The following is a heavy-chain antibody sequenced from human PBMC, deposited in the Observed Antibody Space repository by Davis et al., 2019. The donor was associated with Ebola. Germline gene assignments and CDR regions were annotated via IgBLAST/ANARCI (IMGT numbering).Heavy chain of an antibody. CDR3: ARVRGPTTVPTDY. V-gene: IGHV1-2*02. D-gene: IGHD4-17*01. J-gene: IGHJ4*02. CDR2: INPNSGGT. CDR1: GYTFTSYY. Sequence: ASVKVSCKASGYTFTSYYMHWVRQAPGQGLEWMGWINPNSGGTNYAQKFQGRVTMTRDTSISTAYMELSRLRSDDTAVYYCARVRGPTTVPTDYWGQGTLVTVSS.